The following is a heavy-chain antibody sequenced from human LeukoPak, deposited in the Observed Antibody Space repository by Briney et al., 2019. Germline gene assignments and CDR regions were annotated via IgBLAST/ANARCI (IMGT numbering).Heavy chain of an antibody. J-gene: IGHJ4*02. V-gene: IGHV1-18*01. CDR3: VAIRGFGELLYPRG. CDR2: ISAYNGNT. CDR1: GYTFTSYG. D-gene: IGHD3-10*01. Sequence: ASVKVSCKASGYTFTSYGISWVRQAPGQGLEWMGWISAYNGNTNYPQKLQGRVTMTTDTSTSTAYMELRSLRSDDTAVYYCVAIRGFGELLYPRGWGQGTLVTVSS.